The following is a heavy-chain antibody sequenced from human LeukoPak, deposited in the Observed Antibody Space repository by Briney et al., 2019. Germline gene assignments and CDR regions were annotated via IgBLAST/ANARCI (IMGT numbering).Heavy chain of an antibody. CDR1: GASISSYY. J-gene: IGHJ5*02. CDR3: ARGRYSAGDNWFDP. V-gene: IGHV4-59*01. CDR2: IHNSGST. Sequence: SETLSLTCTVSGASISSYYWSWIRQPPGKGLEWVGYIHNSGSTNYNPSLKSRVTMLIDTSKNQFSLKLSSVTAADTAVYYCARGRYSAGDNWFDPWGQGTLVTVSS. D-gene: IGHD3-9*01.